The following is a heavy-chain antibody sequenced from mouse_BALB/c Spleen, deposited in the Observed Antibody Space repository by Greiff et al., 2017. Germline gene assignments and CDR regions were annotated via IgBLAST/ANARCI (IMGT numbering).Heavy chain of an antibody. CDR2: ISYSGST. CDR3: ARDYRYDVRYYSMDY. D-gene: IGHD2-14*01. J-gene: IGHJ4*01. CDR1: GYSITSDYA. V-gene: IGHV3-2*02. Sequence: VQLQQSRPGLVKPSQSLSLTCTVTGYSITSDYAWNWIRQFPGNKLEWMGYISYSGSTSYNPSLKSRISITRDTSKNQFFLQLNSVTTEDTATYYCARDYRYDVRYYSMDYWGQGTSVTVSS.